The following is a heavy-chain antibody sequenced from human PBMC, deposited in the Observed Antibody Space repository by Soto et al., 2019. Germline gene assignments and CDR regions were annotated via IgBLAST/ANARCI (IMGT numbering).Heavy chain of an antibody. D-gene: IGHD1-1*01. V-gene: IGHV3-9*01. J-gene: IGHJ4*02. CDR2: ISCNSGSI. CDR3: ANLDWSQLPNNFDY. CDR1: GFTFDDYA. Sequence: GGSLRLSCAASGFTFDDYAMHWVRQAPGKGLEWVSGISCNSGSIDYADSVKGRFTISRDNSKNSLYLQLNNLRAEDTAVYYCANLDWSQLPNNFDYWGQGTLVTVSS.